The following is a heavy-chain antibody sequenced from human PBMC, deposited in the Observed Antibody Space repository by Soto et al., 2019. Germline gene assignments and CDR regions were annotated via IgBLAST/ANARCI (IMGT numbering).Heavy chain of an antibody. CDR3: ARDSGSYDILTGSPLRMVLMDV. Sequence: GASVKVSCKASGYTFTGYYMHWVRQAPGQGLEWMGWINPNSGGTNYAQKFQGRVTMTRDTSISTAYMELSRLRSDDTAVYYCARDSGSYDILTGSPLRMVLMDVWGQGTTVTVSS. D-gene: IGHD3-9*01. CDR2: INPNSGGT. J-gene: IGHJ6*02. CDR1: GYTFTGYY. V-gene: IGHV1-2*02.